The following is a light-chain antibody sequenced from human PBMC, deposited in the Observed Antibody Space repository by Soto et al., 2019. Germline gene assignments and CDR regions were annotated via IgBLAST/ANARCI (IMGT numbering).Light chain of an antibody. CDR2: KAS. V-gene: IGKV1-5*03. Sequence: DIQMTQSPSTLSASVGDRVTITCRASQSISSWLAWYQQKPGKAPKLLLYKASSLESGDPSRFSGSGSGTECTLTISSLQPDDFATDYCQHYNSYSITFGQGTRREMK. CDR1: QSISSW. J-gene: IGKJ5*01. CDR3: QHYNSYSIT.